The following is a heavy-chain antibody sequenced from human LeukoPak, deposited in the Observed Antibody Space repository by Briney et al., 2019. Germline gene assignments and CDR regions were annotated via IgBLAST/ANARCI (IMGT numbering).Heavy chain of an antibody. CDR3: TTVVPQGNYYYGMDV. V-gene: IGHV3-15*01. J-gene: IGHJ6*02. CDR2: IKSKTDGGTT. CDR1: GFTFSNAW. Sequence: VGSLRLSCAASGFTFSNAWMSWVRQAPGKGLEWVGRIKSKTDGGTTDYAAPVKGRFTISRDDSKNTLYLQMNSLKTEDTAVYYCTTVVPQGNYYYGMDVWGQGTTVTVSS.